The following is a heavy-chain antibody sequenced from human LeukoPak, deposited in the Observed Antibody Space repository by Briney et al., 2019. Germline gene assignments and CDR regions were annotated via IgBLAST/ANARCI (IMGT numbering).Heavy chain of an antibody. CDR2: ISSSSSYI. V-gene: IGHV3-21*01. D-gene: IGHD3-10*01. CDR1: GFTFSSYS. J-gene: IGHJ6*02. Sequence: GGSLRLSCAASGFTFSSYSMNWVRQAPGKGLEWVSSISSSSSYIYYADSVKGRFTISRDNAKNSLYLQMNSPRAEDTAVYYCARGSDPDGSGRTNPYYYYYGMDVWGQGTTVTVSS. CDR3: ARGSDPDGSGRTNPYYYYYGMDV.